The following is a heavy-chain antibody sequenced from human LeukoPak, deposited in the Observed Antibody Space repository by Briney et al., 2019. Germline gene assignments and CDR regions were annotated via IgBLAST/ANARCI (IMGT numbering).Heavy chain of an antibody. CDR3: ARDMVLDAFDI. CDR2: INHSGGT. CDR1: GGSFSGYY. V-gene: IGHV4-34*01. D-gene: IGHD3-10*01. J-gene: IGHJ3*02. Sequence: SETLSLTCAVYGGSFSGYYWSWIRHPPGKGLEWIGEINHSGGTNYNPSLKSRVTISVDTSKNQFSLKLSSVTAADTAVYYCARDMVLDAFDIWGQGTMVTVSS.